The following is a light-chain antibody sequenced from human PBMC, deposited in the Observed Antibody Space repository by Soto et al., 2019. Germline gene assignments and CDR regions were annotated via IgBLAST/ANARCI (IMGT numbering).Light chain of an antibody. Sequence: QSALTQPPSVSRSPGQSVIISCTGTSSDVGTYNRVSWYQQPPGTAPKLMIFEVNNRPAGVPVRFSGSKSGNTASLTISGLQAEDEAVYYCSSYTSSSTYVFGTGTELTVL. CDR1: SSDVGTYNR. J-gene: IGLJ1*01. CDR2: EVN. V-gene: IGLV2-18*02. CDR3: SSYTSSSTYV.